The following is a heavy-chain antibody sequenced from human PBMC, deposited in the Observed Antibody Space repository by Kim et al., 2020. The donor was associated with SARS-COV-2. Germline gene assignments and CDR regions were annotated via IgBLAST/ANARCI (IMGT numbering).Heavy chain of an antibody. CDR2: IIPIFGTA. Sequence: SVKVSCKASGGTFSSYAISWVRQAPGQGLEWMGGIIPIFGTANYAQKFQGRVTITADESTSTAYMELSSLRSEDTAVYYCARDIVVVPAAKTEQHYYYYYGMEVWGQGTTVTVSS. CDR1: GGTFSSYA. CDR3: ARDIVVVPAAKTEQHYYYYYGMEV. V-gene: IGHV1-69*13. D-gene: IGHD2-2*01. J-gene: IGHJ6*02.